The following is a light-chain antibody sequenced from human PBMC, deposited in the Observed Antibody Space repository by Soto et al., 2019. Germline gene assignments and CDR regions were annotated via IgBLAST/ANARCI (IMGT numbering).Light chain of an antibody. CDR3: QQSYNDPRT. V-gene: IGKV1-39*01. CDR1: QTIGDR. CDR2: AAS. J-gene: IGKJ1*01. Sequence: IQMTQSPSSLSASVGDRVTITCRASQTIGDRLNWYQEKPGKAPKLLIYAASRLQSGVSSRFSGSESRTEFTLTISSLQREDSATYYCQQSYNDPRTFGQGTKVDIK.